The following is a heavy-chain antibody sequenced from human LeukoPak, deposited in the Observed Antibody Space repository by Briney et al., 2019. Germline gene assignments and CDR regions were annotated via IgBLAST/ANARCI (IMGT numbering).Heavy chain of an antibody. V-gene: IGHV1-69*04. CDR3: ARDNSSSIYYYYGMDV. Sequence: GASVKVSCKASGDTFSSYTISWVRQAPGQGLEWMGRIIPILGIANYAQKFQGRVTITADKSTSTAYMELSSLRSEDTAVYYCARDNSSSIYYYYGMDVWGQGTTVTVSS. CDR1: GDTFSSYT. D-gene: IGHD6-6*01. J-gene: IGHJ6*02. CDR2: IIPILGIA.